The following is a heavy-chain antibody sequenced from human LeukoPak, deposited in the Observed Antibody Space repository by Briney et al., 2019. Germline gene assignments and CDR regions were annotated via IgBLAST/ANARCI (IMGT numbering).Heavy chain of an antibody. CDR1: GYTFTSYG. CDR2: MNPNSGNT. V-gene: IGHV1-8*02. J-gene: IGHJ4*02. Sequence: GASVKVSCKASGYTFTSYGISWVRQATGQGLEWMGWMNPNSGNTGYAQKFQGRVTMTRNTSISTAYMELSSLRSEDTAVYYCARGLLDRLQGDPEDYWGQGTLVTVSS. CDR3: ARGLLDRLQGDPEDY. D-gene: IGHD3/OR15-3a*01.